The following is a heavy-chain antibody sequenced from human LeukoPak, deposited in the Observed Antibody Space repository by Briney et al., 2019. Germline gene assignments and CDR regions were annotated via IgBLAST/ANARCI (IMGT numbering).Heavy chain of an antibody. CDR3: AKLGCTGTICYANY. V-gene: IGHV3-23*01. Sequence: PGGSLRLSCAAAGFTFSSYAMSWVRQAPGKGLEWVSAISGSGGSTYYADSVKGRFTISRDNSKNTLYLQMYSLRAEDTALYYCAKLGCTGTICYANYWGQGTLVTVSS. J-gene: IGHJ4*02. D-gene: IGHD2-2*01. CDR1: GFTFSSYA. CDR2: ISGSGGST.